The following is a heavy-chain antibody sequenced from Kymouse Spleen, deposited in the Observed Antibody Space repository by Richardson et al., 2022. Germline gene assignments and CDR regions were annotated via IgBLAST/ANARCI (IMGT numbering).Heavy chain of an antibody. CDR1: GFTFSSYS. CDR3: ARDGYCGGDCYFYYYYYGMDV. J-gene: IGHJ6*02. D-gene: IGHD2-21*02. CDR2: ISSSSSYI. Sequence: EVQLVESGGGLVKPGGSLRLSCAASGFTFSSYSMNWVRQAPGKGLEWVSSISSSSSYIYYADSVKGRFTISRDNAKNSLYLQMNSLRAEDTAVYYCARDGYCGGDCYFYYYYYGMDVWGQGTTVTVSS. V-gene: IGHV3-21*03.